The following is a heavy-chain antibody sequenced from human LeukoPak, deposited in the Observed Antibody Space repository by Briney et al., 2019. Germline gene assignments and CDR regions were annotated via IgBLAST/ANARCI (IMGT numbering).Heavy chain of an antibody. Sequence: GGSLRLSCAASGFTFSSYGMHWVRQAPGKGLEWVAVISYDGSNKYYADSVKGRFTISRDNSKNTLYLQMNSLRAEDTAVYYCASMVDSSGWYLDYWGQGTLVTVSS. V-gene: IGHV3-30*03. D-gene: IGHD6-19*01. CDR2: ISYDGSNK. CDR1: GFTFSSYG. CDR3: ASMVDSSGWYLDY. J-gene: IGHJ4*02.